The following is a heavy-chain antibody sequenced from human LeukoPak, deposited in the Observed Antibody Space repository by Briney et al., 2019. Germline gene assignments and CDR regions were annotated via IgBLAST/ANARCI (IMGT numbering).Heavy chain of an antibody. D-gene: IGHD3-9*01. J-gene: IGHJ6*02. CDR2: IYTSGST. V-gene: IGHV4-4*07. CDR1: GGSISSYY. CDR3: ARVCSYDSLIGYSDTIPLFDV. Sequence: SESLSLTCTVAGGSISSYYWSWVRQPAGKGLEWIGRIYTSGSTTYNPYFKTRVTITVATSTNQFSLKLSSVTAADTTVYYCARVCSYDSLIGYSDTIPLFDVWGQGTTVTVSS.